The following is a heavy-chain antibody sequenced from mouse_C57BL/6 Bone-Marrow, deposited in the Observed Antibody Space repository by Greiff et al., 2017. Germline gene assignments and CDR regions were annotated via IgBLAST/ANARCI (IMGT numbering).Heavy chain of an antibody. J-gene: IGHJ4*01. V-gene: IGHV1-72*01. CDR3: ADDYYKDYYAMDY. Sequence: QVQLQQPGAELVKPGASVKLSCKASGYTFTSYWMHWVKQRPGRGLEWIGRIDPNSGGTKYTEKFKSKATLTVDKPSSTADMQLSSLTSEDSAVYYCADDYYKDYYAMDYWGQGTTVTVSS. CDR1: GYTFTSYW. CDR2: IDPNSGGT. D-gene: IGHD2-3*01.